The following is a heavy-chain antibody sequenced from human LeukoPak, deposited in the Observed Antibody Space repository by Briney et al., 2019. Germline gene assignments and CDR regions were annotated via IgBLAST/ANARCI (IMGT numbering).Heavy chain of an antibody. D-gene: IGHD5-12*01. V-gene: IGHV1-2*02. CDR3: ARGRGWLRLDF. CDR1: GYSFTSYY. CDR2: IDDSGDT. Sequence: GASVKVSCKASGYSFTSYYMHWVRQAPGQGLEWMGWIDDSGDTYYARNFQGRVTMTRDTSISTSYMDLSSLTSDDTAIYHCARGRGWLRLDFWGQGTLVTVSS. J-gene: IGHJ4*02.